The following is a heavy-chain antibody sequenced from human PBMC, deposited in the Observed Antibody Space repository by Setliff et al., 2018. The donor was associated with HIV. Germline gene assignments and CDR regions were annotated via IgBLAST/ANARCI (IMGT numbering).Heavy chain of an antibody. CDR2: ISGSSTYW. J-gene: IGHJ6*03. Sequence: GGSLRLSCAASGFTFSKYYMNWVRQTPGKGLEWVSSISGSSTYWKYTDSVKGRFTISRDNDRNSLYLQMNSLRADDTAVYYCARDGTTFLAAMDVWGKGTTVTVSS. D-gene: IGHD3-3*02. CDR3: ARDGTTFLAAMDV. V-gene: IGHV3-21*01. CDR1: GFTFSKYY.